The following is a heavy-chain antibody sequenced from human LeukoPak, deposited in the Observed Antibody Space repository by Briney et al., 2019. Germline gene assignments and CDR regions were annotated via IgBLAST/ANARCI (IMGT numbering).Heavy chain of an antibody. Sequence: SVKVSCKASGYTFTSYDINWLRQATGQGLEWMGWMNPNSGNTGYAQKFQGRVTMTRNTSISTAYMELSSLRSEDTAVYYCARYSSSSTPDFDPWGQGTLVTVSS. CDR2: MNPNSGNT. J-gene: IGHJ5*02. V-gene: IGHV1-8*01. CDR3: ARYSSSSTPDFDP. D-gene: IGHD6-6*01. CDR1: GYTFTSYD.